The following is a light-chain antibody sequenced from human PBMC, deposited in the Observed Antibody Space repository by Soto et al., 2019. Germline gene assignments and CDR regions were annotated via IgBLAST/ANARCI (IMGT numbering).Light chain of an antibody. Sequence: QSALTQPRSVSGSPGQSVTISCTGTSSDVGGYNYVSWYQQHPGKAPKLMIYDVSKRPSGVPDRFSGSKSGNTASLTISGLQAEDEADYYCCSYAGSDTFDAVFGGGTKLT. CDR1: SSDVGGYNY. J-gene: IGLJ2*01. V-gene: IGLV2-11*01. CDR2: DVS. CDR3: CSYAGSDTFDAV.